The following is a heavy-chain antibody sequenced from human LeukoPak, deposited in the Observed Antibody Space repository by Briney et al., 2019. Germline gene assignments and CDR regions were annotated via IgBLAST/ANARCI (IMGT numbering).Heavy chain of an antibody. CDR2: INPNSGGT. D-gene: IGHD1-14*01. J-gene: IGHJ4*02. Sequence: GASVKVSCKASGYAFTSYAMNWVRQAPGQGLEWMGWINPNSGGTNYAQKFQGRVTMTRDTSISTAYMELSRLTSDDTAVYYCARGPEYFDYWGQGTLVTVSS. CDR1: GYAFTSYA. CDR3: ARGPEYFDY. V-gene: IGHV1-2*02.